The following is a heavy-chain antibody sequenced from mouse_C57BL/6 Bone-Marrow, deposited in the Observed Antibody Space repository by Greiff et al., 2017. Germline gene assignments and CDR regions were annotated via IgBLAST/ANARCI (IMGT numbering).Heavy chain of an antibody. V-gene: IGHV1-69*01. J-gene: IGHJ4*01. CDR2: IDPSDSYT. Sequence: QVQLQQPGAELVMPGASVKLSCKASGYTFTSYWMHWVKQRPGQGLEWIGEIDPSDSYTNSNQKFKGKSTLTVDKSSSTAYMQLSSLTSEDSAVYYCARKDWDDYAMDYWGQGTSVTVSS. D-gene: IGHD4-1*01. CDR1: GYTFTSYW. CDR3: ARKDWDDYAMDY.